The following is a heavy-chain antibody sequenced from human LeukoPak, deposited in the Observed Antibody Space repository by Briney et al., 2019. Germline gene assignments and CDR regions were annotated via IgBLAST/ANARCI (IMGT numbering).Heavy chain of an antibody. CDR2: IYYSGST. D-gene: IGHD4-23*01. Sequence: PSETLSLTCTVSGGSISSYYWSWIRQPPGKGLVWIGYIYYSGSTNYNPSLKSRVTISVDTSKNQFSLKLSSVTAADTAVYYCARYYGGKRGYFDYWGQGTLVTVSS. CDR1: GGSISSYY. CDR3: ARYYGGKRGYFDY. J-gene: IGHJ4*03. V-gene: IGHV4-59*08.